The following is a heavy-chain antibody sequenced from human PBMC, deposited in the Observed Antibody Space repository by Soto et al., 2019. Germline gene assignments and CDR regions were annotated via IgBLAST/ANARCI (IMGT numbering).Heavy chain of an antibody. CDR2: IYYSGST. Sequence: QVQLQKSGPGLVKPSQTLSLTCTVSGGSITTGGYYWSWIRQHPGKGLEWIGYIYYSGSTSYNPSLKSRITMSVDTSKNQFSPKLNSVTAADTAVYYCARDDTRAGYDYWGQGTLVTVSS. CDR3: ARDDTRAGYDY. J-gene: IGHJ4*02. D-gene: IGHD5-18*01. CDR1: GGSITTGGYY. V-gene: IGHV4-31*03.